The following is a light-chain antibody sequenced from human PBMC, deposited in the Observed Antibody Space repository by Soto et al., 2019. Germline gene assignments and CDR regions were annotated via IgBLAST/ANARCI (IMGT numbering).Light chain of an antibody. Sequence: DIVMTQSPDSLAVSLGERATINCKSSQSVLYSSNNKNYLAWYQQKPEQPPKLLIYWASTRESGVPDRFSGSGSGTDFTLTISSLQAEDVAVYYCQQYYTTLTLTFGQGTKVEIK. V-gene: IGKV4-1*01. CDR2: WAS. CDR3: QQYYTTLTLT. J-gene: IGKJ1*01. CDR1: QSVLYSSNNKNY.